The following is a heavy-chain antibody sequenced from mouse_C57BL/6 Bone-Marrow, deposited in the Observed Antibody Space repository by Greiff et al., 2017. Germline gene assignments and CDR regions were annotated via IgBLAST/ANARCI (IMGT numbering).Heavy chain of an antibody. CDR3: TGNSRDYYAMDY. J-gene: IGHJ4*01. CDR2: IRLKSDNYAT. Sequence: EVMLVESGGGLVQPGGSMKLSCVASGFTFSNYWMNWVRQSPEKGLEWVAQIRLKSDNYATHYAESVKGRFTISRDDSKSSVYLQMNNLRAEDTGIYYCTGNSRDYYAMDYWGQGTSVTGSS. V-gene: IGHV6-3*01. D-gene: IGHD4-1*02. CDR1: GFTFSNYW.